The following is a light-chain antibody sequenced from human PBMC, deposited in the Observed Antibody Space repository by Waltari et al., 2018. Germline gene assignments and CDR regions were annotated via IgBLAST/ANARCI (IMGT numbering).Light chain of an antibody. CDR3: SSNAAGSSYVV. J-gene: IGLJ2*01. CDR1: SSDIGSYNL. Sequence: QSALTQPASVSGSPGQSIPISCTGTSSDIGSYNLVSWYQQHPGKVHKLIIYEVIKRPSGISDRFSGSKSGNTASLTISGLQAEDEADYYCSSNAAGSSYVVFGGGTRLTVL. CDR2: EVI. V-gene: IGLV2-23*02.